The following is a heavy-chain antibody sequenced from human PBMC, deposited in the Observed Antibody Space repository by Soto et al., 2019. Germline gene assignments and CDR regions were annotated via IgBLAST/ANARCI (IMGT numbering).Heavy chain of an antibody. D-gene: IGHD3-10*01. V-gene: IGHV4-34*01. CDR3: ARTIAYGSGTYPLPHFDY. CDR2: INHSGST. J-gene: IGHJ4*02. Sequence: SETLSLTCAVYGGSFSDYYWSWIRQPPGKGLEWIGEINHSGSTKYNPSLKSRVTISLDTSKNQFSLNLSSVTAAATAVYYCARTIAYGSGTYPLPHFDYWGQGTLVTVSS. CDR1: GGSFSDYY.